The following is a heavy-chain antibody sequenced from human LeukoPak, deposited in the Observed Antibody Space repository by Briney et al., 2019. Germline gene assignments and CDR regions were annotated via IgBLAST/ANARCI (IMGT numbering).Heavy chain of an antibody. Sequence: SETLSLTCTVSGGSFSSGGDYWSWIRQHPGKGLEWIGYIFYSGTTYYNPSLKSRVIISVDASKNQFSLRLSSVTAADTAVYYCARDLGGLGKIDQWGQGTLVTVSS. CDR1: GGSFSSGGDY. V-gene: IGHV4-31*03. J-gene: IGHJ4*02. D-gene: IGHD7-27*01. CDR3: ARDLGGLGKIDQ. CDR2: IFYSGTT.